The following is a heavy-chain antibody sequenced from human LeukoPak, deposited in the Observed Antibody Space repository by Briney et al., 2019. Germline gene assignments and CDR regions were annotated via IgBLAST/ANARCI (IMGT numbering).Heavy chain of an antibody. CDR1: GFTFSSYS. Sequence: GGSLRLSCAASGFTFSSYSMNWVRQAPGKGLEWVSSISSRRGDIFYADSVKGRFTISRDNAKDSLYLQMNSLRAAHTAEYYCASPLYYDTRGFYYQVFDWGQGTLVTVSS. D-gene: IGHD3-22*01. CDR2: ISSRRGDI. V-gene: IGHV3-21*01. CDR3: ASPLYYDTRGFYYQVFD. J-gene: IGHJ4*02.